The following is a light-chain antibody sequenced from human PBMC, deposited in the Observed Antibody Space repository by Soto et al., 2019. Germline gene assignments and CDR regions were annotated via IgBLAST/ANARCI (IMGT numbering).Light chain of an antibody. V-gene: IGKV1-27*01. Sequence: DIQMTQSPSSLSASVGDRVTITCRASQGISNYLAWYQQIPGKVPKLLISAASTLHSGVPSRFSGSGSGTDFPLTSSSLPPEDVATYYCQKYTSVPAFGGGTKVEIK. CDR3: QKYTSVPA. CDR2: AAS. J-gene: IGKJ4*01. CDR1: QGISNY.